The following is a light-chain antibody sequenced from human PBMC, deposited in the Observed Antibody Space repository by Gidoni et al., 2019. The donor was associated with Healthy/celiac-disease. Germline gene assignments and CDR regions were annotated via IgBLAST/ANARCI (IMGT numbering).Light chain of an antibody. Sequence: ESVLTQSPGTLSLSPGERATLPFRASQAVSNSYLAWYVQKPGQAPRLPIYVASNWATGPPDRFSGSGSGTDFTLTISRLEPEDFATYYCQQYGSSSGAFGQGTKVEIK. J-gene: IGKJ1*01. V-gene: IGKV3-20*01. CDR2: VAS. CDR3: QQYGSSSGA. CDR1: QAVSNSY.